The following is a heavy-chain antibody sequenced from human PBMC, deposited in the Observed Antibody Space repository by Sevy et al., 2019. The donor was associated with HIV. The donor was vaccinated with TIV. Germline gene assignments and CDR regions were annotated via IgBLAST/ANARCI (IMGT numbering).Heavy chain of an antibody. V-gene: IGHV3-15*01. CDR3: ATDPIIVLLMTDGKYV. CDR1: GFTFTYAW. CDR2: IKSKPDGGTT. J-gene: IGHJ6*02. D-gene: IGHD2-15*01. Sequence: GGSLRLSCAASGFTFTYAWMSWVRQAPGKGLEWLGRIKSKPDGGTTDYAAPVKGRFTISRDDSKNTLFLQMNSLKMEDTAVYYCATDPIIVLLMTDGKYVWGQGTTVTVSS.